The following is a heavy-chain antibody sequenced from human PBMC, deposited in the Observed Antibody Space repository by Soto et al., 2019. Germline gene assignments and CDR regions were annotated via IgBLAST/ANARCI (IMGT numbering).Heavy chain of an antibody. Sequence: GESLKISCKGSGYTFTNYWIGWVRQMPGKGLEWMGIIYPGDSDTRYSPSFQGQVTVSADKSISTAYLQWSSLKASDTAMYYCARTVEGYSYGSYFDYWGQGTLVTVSS. CDR1: GYTFTNYW. CDR2: IYPGDSDT. V-gene: IGHV5-51*01. CDR3: ARTVEGYSYGSYFDY. J-gene: IGHJ4*02. D-gene: IGHD5-18*01.